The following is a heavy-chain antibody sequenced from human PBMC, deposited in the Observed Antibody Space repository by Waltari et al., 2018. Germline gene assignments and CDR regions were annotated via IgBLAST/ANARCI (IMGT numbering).Heavy chain of an antibody. Sequence: QLQLQESGSGLVKPSQTLSLTCAVSGGSISSGGYSWSWIRQPPGKGLEWIGYIYHSGSTYCNPSLKSRVTISVDRSKNQFSLKLNSVTTADTAVYYCARGDGYKNYWYFALWGRGTLVTVSS. D-gene: IGHD5-12*01. V-gene: IGHV4-30-2*01. CDR1: GGSISSGGYS. CDR3: ARGDGYKNYWYFAL. CDR2: IYHSGST. J-gene: IGHJ2*01.